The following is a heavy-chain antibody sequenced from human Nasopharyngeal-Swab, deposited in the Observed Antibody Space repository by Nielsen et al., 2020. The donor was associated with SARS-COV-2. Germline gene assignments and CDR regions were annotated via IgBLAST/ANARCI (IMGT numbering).Heavy chain of an antibody. J-gene: IGHJ3*02. Sequence: GESLKISCAASGFPLSHYYMTWVRQPPGKGLEWVSNIKQDGSEQFYADSVKGRFTISRDNAKNSLYLQMDSLRADDTAVYYCARESVVTGMDDATDIWGQGTVVTVSS. V-gene: IGHV3-7*04. CDR1: GFPLSHYY. CDR2: IKQDGSEQ. CDR3: ARESVVTGMDDATDI. D-gene: IGHD2-21*02.